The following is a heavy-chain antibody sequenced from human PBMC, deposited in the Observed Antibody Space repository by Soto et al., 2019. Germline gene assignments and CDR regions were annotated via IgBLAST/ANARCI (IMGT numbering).Heavy chain of an antibody. CDR2: IYWDNDR. Sequence: QITLKESGPTLVEPTQTLTLTCSFSGFSLSNSGVGVGWFRQAPGKALECLGIIYWDNDRRYNPSLKDRLSXXXXXXXXXXXXXXXXXXXXXXXXXXXXXXXXXXXXXXXXXFDSWGQGTPVTVS. V-gene: IGHV2-5*02. CDR3: XXXXXXXXXXXXXXFDS. CDR1: GFSLSNSGVG. J-gene: IGHJ5*01.